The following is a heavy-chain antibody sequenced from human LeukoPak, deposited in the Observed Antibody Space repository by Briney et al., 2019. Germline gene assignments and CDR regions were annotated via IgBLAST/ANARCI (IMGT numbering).Heavy chain of an antibody. D-gene: IGHD6-13*01. CDR2: IIPIFGTA. Sequence: ASVKVSCKASGGTFSSYAISWVRQAPGQGLEWMGGIIPIFGTANYAQKFQGRVTITADESTSTAYMELSSLRSEDTAVYYCARFSIVAAAMSYFDYWGQGTLVTVSS. J-gene: IGHJ4*02. V-gene: IGHV1-69*13. CDR3: ARFSIVAAAMSYFDY. CDR1: GGTFSSYA.